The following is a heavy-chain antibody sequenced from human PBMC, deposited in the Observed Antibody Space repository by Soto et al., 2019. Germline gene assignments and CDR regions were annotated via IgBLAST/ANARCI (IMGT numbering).Heavy chain of an antibody. CDR1: GFTFSNYG. CDR3: AKDVILWTNYYYYGMDV. CDR2: ISYDGSNK. V-gene: IGHV3-30*18. J-gene: IGHJ6*02. Sequence: GGSLRLSCAASGFTFSNYGMHWVRQAPGKGLEWVAVISYDGSNKYYADSVKGRFTVSRDNSKNTLYLQMNSLRTEDTAVYYCAKDVILWTNYYYYGMDVWGQGTTVTAP. D-gene: IGHD2-8*01.